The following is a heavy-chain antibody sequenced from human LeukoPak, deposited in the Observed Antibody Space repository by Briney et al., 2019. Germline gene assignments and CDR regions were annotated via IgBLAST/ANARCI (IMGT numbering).Heavy chain of an antibody. J-gene: IGHJ3*02. D-gene: IGHD3-22*01. V-gene: IGHV4-31*03. CDR1: GGSISRGGYY. CDR3: ARASSQVRYYYDSSGPKGGAFDI. Sequence: PSQTLSLTCTVSGGSISRGGYYWSWVRQHPGKGLEWIGYIYYSGSTYYNPSLKSRVTISVDTPKNQFSLKLSSVTAADTAVYYCARASSQVRYYYDSSGPKGGAFDIWGQGTMLTVSS. CDR2: IYYSGST.